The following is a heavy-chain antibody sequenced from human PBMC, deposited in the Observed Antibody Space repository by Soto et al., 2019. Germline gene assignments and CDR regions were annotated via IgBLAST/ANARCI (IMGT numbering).Heavy chain of an antibody. CDR2: IIPIFGTA. CDR1: GGTLRSHG. Sequence: SVKVSCKASGGTLRSHGISWVRQAPGQGLEWMGGIIPIFGTANDAQKFQGRVTITADESTSTAYMELSSLRSEDTAVYYCARSGGNSFDYWGQGTLVTVSS. D-gene: IGHD2-21*02. V-gene: IGHV1-69*13. J-gene: IGHJ4*02. CDR3: ARSGGNSFDY.